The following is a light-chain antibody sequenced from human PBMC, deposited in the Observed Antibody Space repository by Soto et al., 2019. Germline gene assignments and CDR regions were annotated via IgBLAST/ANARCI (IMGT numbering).Light chain of an antibody. CDR1: NSDVGSHNF. Sequence: QSALTQPASVSGSPGQSITISCTGTNSDVGSHNFVSWYQQYPGKAPKLLIYEASKRSSGLSNRFSGSKSGNTASLTISGLQAEDEADYYCCSLTNGATWVFGGVTKLTVL. V-gene: IGLV2-23*01. CDR3: CSLTNGATWV. J-gene: IGLJ3*02. CDR2: EAS.